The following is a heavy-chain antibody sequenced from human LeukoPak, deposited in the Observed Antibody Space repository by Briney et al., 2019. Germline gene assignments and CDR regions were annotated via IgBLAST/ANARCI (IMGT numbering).Heavy chain of an antibody. CDR1: GGSVSSGSYY. Sequence: PSQTLSLTCTVSGGSVSSGSYYWSWIRQPAGKGLEWIGRIYTSGSTNYNPSLKSRVPISVDTSKNQFSLKLSSVTAADTAVYYCARERGGILAAPTYYFDYWGQGTLVTVSS. V-gene: IGHV4-61*02. CDR3: ARERGGILAAPTYYFDY. D-gene: IGHD2-15*01. J-gene: IGHJ4*02. CDR2: IYTSGST.